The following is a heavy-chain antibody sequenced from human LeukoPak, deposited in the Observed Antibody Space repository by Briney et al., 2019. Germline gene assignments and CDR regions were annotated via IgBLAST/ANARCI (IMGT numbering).Heavy chain of an antibody. CDR2: INHSGST. CDR3: ARYRSIAAAKRFDY. V-gene: IGHV4-34*01. Sequence: SETLSLTCAVYGGSFSGYYWSWIRQPPGKGLEWIGEINHSGSTNYNPSLKSRVTISVDTSKNQFSLKLSSVTAADTAVYYCARYRSIAAAKRFDYWGQGTLVTVSS. J-gene: IGHJ4*02. D-gene: IGHD6-13*01. CDR1: GGSFSGYY.